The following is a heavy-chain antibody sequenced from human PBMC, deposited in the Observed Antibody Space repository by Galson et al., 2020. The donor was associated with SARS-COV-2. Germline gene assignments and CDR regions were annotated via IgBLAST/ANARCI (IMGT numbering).Heavy chain of an antibody. Sequence: EYLKISCVTSGFTFNNYAMGWVRQAPGKGLEWVSLIGAGGDTYYADSVEGRFTISRDNLRNTLSLEMNSLRVDDTALYYCAKEAGTGWATDYFQHWGKGTLVTVSS. CDR2: IGAGGDT. CDR3: AKEAGTGWATDYFQH. J-gene: IGHJ1*01. CDR1: GFTFNNYA. D-gene: IGHD6-19*01. V-gene: IGHV3-23*01.